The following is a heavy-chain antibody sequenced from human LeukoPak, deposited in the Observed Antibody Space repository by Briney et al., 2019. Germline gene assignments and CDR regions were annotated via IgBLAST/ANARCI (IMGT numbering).Heavy chain of an antibody. CDR1: GGSISSYY. V-gene: IGHV4-59*01. Sequence: SETLSLTCTVSGGSISSYYWSWIRQPPGKGLEWIGYIYYSGSTNYNPSLKSRVTISVDTSKNQFSLKLSSVTAADTAVYYCARGSGELSLFDYWGQGTLVTVSS. CDR2: IYYSGST. D-gene: IGHD1-26*01. J-gene: IGHJ4*02. CDR3: ARGSGELSLFDY.